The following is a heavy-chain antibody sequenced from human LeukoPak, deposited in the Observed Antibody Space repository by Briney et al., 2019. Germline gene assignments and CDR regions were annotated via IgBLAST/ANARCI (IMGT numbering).Heavy chain of an antibody. CDR1: GFTFSSYS. D-gene: IGHD5-12*01. CDR2: ISSSSSYI. J-gene: IGHJ4*02. Sequence: GGSLRLSCAASGFTFSSYSMKWVRQAPGKGLEWVSSISSSSSYIYYAGSVKGRFTISRDNAKNSLYLQMNSLRAEDTAVYYCAREWLRLPDYWGQGTLVTVSS. CDR3: AREWLRLPDY. V-gene: IGHV3-21*01.